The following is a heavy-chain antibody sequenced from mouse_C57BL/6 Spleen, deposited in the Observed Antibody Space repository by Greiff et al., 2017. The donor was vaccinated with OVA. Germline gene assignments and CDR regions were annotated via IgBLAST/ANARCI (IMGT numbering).Heavy chain of an antibody. J-gene: IGHJ3*01. V-gene: IGHV14-4*01. D-gene: IGHD3-2*02. CDR1: GFNIKDDY. Sequence: EVQLQQSGAELVRPGASVKLSCTASGFNIKDDYMHWVKQRPEQGLEWIGWIDPENGDTEYASKFQGKATITADTSSNTAYLQLSSLTSEDTAVYYCTTQLRLRWFAYWGQGTLVTVSA. CDR2: IDPENGDT. CDR3: TTQLRLRWFAY.